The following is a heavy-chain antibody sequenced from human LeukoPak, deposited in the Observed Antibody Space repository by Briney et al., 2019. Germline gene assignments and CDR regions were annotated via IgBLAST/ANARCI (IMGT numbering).Heavy chain of an antibody. D-gene: IGHD2-2*01. CDR3: ARDTDIVVVPAAFYYYYGMDV. V-gene: IGHV4-4*07. CDR1: GGSISSYY. J-gene: IGHJ6*02. Sequence: SETLSLTCTVSGGSISSYYWSWIRQPAGKGLEWIGRIYTSGSTNYNPSLKSRVTMSVDTSKNQFSLKLCSVTAADTAVYYCARDTDIVVVPAAFYYYYGMDVWGQGTTVTVSS. CDR2: IYTSGST.